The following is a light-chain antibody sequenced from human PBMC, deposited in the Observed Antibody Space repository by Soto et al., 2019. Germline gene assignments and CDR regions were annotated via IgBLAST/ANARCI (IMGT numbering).Light chain of an antibody. CDR1: QSISSY. CDR2: GAK. V-gene: IGKV1-39*01. Sequence: QVGQSPSALSASVKDGVIITCGASQSISSYLNWYQQKPGKAPNLLIFGAKTLQSGVPSRFSVSGYGTDFTLTIATLQPEDVGIYYCQQCHATPLAFGQGTKLDIK. CDR3: QQCHATPLA. J-gene: IGKJ5*01.